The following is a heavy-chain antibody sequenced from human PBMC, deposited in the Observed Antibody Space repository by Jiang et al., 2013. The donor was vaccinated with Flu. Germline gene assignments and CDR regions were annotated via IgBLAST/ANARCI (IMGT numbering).Heavy chain of an antibody. V-gene: IGHV1-18*04. Sequence: GAEVKKPGASVKVSCKASGYTFTSYGISWVRQAPGQGLEWMGWISAYNGNTNYAQKLQGRVTMTTDTSTSTAYMELRSLRSDDTAVYYCARDPEMATIRVARWFDPWGQGTLVTVSS. CDR1: GYTFTSYG. CDR3: ARDPEMATIRVARWFDP. J-gene: IGHJ5*02. D-gene: IGHD5-24*01. CDR2: ISAYNGNT.